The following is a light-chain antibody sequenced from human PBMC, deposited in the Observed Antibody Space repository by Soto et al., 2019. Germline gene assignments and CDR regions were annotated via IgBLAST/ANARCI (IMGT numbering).Light chain of an antibody. Sequence: ETVLTQSPGTLSLSPGETATLSCRASQRVSANYLAWYQHKPGQAPRLLIYDASASAIRTPDRFSGSGPGTDFTLTIRRLESEDFALYYCEQYGDSRQATFGGGTKVDNK. J-gene: IGKJ4*01. CDR3: EQYGDSRQAT. V-gene: IGKV3-20*01. CDR1: QRVSANY. CDR2: DAS.